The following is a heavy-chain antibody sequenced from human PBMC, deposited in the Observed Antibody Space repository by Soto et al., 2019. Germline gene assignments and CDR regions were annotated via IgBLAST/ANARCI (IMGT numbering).Heavy chain of an antibody. D-gene: IGHD5-12*01. CDR3: ARAGGYRKADYYYYDMDV. CDR2: ISAYNGNT. Sequence: ASVKVSCKASGYTFTSYGISWVRQAPGQGLEWMGWISAYNGNTNYAQKLQGRVTMTTDTSTSTAYMELRSRRSDDTAVYYCARAGGYRKADYYYYDMDVWCQGTTVTVSS. V-gene: IGHV1-18*04. J-gene: IGHJ6*02. CDR1: GYTFTSYG.